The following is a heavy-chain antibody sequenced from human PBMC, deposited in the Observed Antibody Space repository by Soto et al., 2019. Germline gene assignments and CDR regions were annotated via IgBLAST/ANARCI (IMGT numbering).Heavy chain of an antibody. CDR3: ARVHFSRWFGELFSPYFDY. CDR1: GFTFNNYA. Sequence: GGSLRLSCAASGFTFNNYAMHWVRQAPGKGLEWVALISYDGSNKYYADSVKGRFTISRDNSKNTLYLQMNSLRAEDTAVYYCARVHFSRWFGELFSPYFDYWGQGTLVTVSS. D-gene: IGHD3-10*01. V-gene: IGHV3-30-3*01. J-gene: IGHJ4*02. CDR2: ISYDGSNK.